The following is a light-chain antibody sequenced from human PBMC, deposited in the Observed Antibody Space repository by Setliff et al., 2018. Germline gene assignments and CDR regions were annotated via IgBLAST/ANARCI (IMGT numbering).Light chain of an antibody. CDR3: SSYAGSGTSRV. V-gene: IGLV2-8*01. CDR1: SSDVGGYNY. Sequence: QSALTQPPSASGSPGQSVTISCTGTSSDVGGYNYVSWYQQHPGKAPKLMIYEVSKRPSGVPDRFSGSKSGNTASLTVSGLQAEDEADYYCSSYAGSGTSRVFGGGTKVTVL. J-gene: IGLJ2*01. CDR2: EVS.